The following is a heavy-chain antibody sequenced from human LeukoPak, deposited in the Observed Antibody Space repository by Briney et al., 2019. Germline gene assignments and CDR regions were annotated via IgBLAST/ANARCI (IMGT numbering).Heavy chain of an antibody. V-gene: IGHV4-38-2*01. CDR3: ARRYSNYFFDY. D-gene: IGHD4-11*01. Sequence: GSLRLSCAASGFTLNDHYMGWVRQAPGKGREWIGNIYHSGSTYYNAPLKSRVTISVDTSKNQFSLKLSSVTAADTAVYYCARRYSNYFFDYWGQGTLVTVSS. J-gene: IGHJ4*02. CDR1: GFTLNDHY. CDR2: IYHSGST.